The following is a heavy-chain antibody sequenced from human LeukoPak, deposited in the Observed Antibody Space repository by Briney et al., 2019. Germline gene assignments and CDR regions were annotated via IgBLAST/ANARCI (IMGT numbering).Heavy chain of an antibody. J-gene: IGHJ4*02. D-gene: IGHD3-10*01. Sequence: KPSETLSLTCAVYGGSFSGYYWSWIRQPPGKGLEWIGEINHSGSTNYNPSLKSRATISVDTSKNQFSLKLSAVTATDTAVYNWAIRRVRGVIIAFGFDYWGQGDLVTVSS. CDR3: AIRRVRGVIIAFGFDY. CDR1: GGSFSGYY. V-gene: IGHV4-34*01. CDR2: INHSGST.